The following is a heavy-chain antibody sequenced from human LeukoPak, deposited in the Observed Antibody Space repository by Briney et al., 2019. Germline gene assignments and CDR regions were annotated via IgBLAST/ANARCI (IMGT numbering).Heavy chain of an antibody. CDR1: GFTFGSYA. CDR3: ADSIPDYGDYEGTDY. D-gene: IGHD4-17*01. J-gene: IGHJ4*02. CDR2: ISGSGGST. Sequence: GGSLRLSCAASGFTFGSYAMSWVRQAPGKGLEWVSAISGSGGSTYYADSVKGRFTISRDNSKNSLYLQMNSLRAEDTAVYYCADSIPDYGDYEGTDYWGQGTLVTVSS. V-gene: IGHV3-23*01.